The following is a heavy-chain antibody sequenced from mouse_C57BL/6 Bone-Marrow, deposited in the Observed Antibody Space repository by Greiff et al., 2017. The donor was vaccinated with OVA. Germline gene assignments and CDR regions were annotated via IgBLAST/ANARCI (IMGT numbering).Heavy chain of an antibody. CDR3: ARDYYGSSYVGYFDV. CDR2: IDPSDSYT. J-gene: IGHJ1*03. V-gene: IGHV1-59*01. D-gene: IGHD1-1*01. CDR1: GYTFTSYW. Sequence: QVQLQQPGAELVRPGTSVKLSCKASGYTFTSYWMHWVKQRPGQGLEWIGVIDPSDSYTNYNQKFKGKATLTVDTSSSTAYMQLSSLTSEDSAVYYCARDYYGSSYVGYFDVWSTGTTVTVSS.